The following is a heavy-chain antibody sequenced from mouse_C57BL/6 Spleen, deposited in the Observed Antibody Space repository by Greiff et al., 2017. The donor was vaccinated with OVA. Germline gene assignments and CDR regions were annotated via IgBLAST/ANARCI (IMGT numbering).Heavy chain of an antibody. CDR3: ARPGSSYWYFDV. V-gene: IGHV1-82*01. CDR2: IYPGDGDT. Sequence: QVQLQQSGPELVKPGASVKISCKASGYAFSSSWMNWVKQRPGKGLEWIGRIYPGDGDTNYNGKFKGKGTLTADKSASTAYMQLSILTSDDSAVDVCARPGSSYWYFDVWGTGTTVTVSS. J-gene: IGHJ1*03. CDR1: GYAFSSSW. D-gene: IGHD1-1*01.